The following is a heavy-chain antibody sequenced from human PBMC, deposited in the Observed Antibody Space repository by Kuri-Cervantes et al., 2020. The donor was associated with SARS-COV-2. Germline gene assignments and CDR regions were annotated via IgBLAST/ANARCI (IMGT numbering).Heavy chain of an antibody. D-gene: IGHD7-27*01. CDR3: ASLRTGEGPLLDY. CDR1: GSSVSSPNY. J-gene: IGHJ4*02. V-gene: IGHV4-61*01. CDR2: IYYSGST. Sequence: SETLSLTCTVSGSSVSSPNYWGWLRQPPGKGLEWIGYIYYSGSTNYNPSLKSRVTISVDTSKNQFSLKLSSVTAADTAVYYCASLRTGEGPLLDYWGQGTLVTVSS.